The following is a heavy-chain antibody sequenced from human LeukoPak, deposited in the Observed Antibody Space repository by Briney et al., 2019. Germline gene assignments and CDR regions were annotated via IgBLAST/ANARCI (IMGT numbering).Heavy chain of an antibody. V-gene: IGHV1-3*01. CDR2: INAGNGST. Sequence: ASVKVSSKASGYTFTSYAMHWVRQAPGQRVEWMGWINAGNGSTKYSQTFQRRVTITRDTSASTAYMELSSLRSEDTAVYYCARGPAGYSSSWHIDYWGQGTLVTVSS. CDR3: ARGPAGYSSSWHIDY. D-gene: IGHD6-13*01. J-gene: IGHJ4*02. CDR1: GYTFTSYA.